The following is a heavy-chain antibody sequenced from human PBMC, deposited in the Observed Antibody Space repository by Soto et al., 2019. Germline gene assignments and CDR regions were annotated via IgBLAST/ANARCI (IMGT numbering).Heavy chain of an antibody. CDR3: ARYIYDLGTYYYGMDV. V-gene: IGHV4-39*01. CDR2: IYYSGST. D-gene: IGHD3-3*01. CDR1: GGSISISSYY. Sequence: PSETLSLTCTVSGGSISISSYYWGWIRQPPGKGLEWIGSIYYSGSTYYNPSLKSRVTISVDTSKNQFSLKLSSVTAADAAVYYCARYIYDLGTYYYGMDVWGQGTTVTVSS. J-gene: IGHJ6*02.